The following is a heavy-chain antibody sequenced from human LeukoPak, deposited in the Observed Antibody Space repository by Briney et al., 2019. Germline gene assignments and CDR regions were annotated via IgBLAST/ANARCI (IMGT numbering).Heavy chain of an antibody. J-gene: IGHJ4*02. CDR2: ISSSRTT. V-gene: IGHV3-48*01. CDR1: GFPFSSYS. D-gene: IGHD1-20*01. Sequence: PGGSLRLSCAASGFPFSSYSMNWVRQAPGEGLEWVSYISSSRTTSYADSVKGRFPISRDNAKNSLYLQMNSLRAEDTAVYYCARDNWNYFDYWGQGTLVTVSS. CDR3: ARDNWNYFDY.